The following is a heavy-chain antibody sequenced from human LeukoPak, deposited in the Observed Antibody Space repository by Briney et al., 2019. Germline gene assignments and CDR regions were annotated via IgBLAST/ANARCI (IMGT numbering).Heavy chain of an antibody. D-gene: IGHD6-6*01. J-gene: IGHJ4*02. CDR2: IWYDGSNK. CDR1: GFTFSSYG. Sequence: GGSLRLSCAASGFTFSSYGMHWVRQAPGKGLEWAAVIWYDGSNKYYADSVKGRFTISRDNSKNTLYLQMNSLRAEDTAVYYCARDLSIAARPFDYWGQGTLVTVSS. CDR3: ARDLSIAARPFDY. V-gene: IGHV3-33*01.